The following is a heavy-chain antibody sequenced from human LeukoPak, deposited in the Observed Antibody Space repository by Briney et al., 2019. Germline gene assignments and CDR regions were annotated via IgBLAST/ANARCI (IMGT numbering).Heavy chain of an antibody. CDR3: ARGRIAAAGHYYYYYMDV. V-gene: IGHV4-34*01. D-gene: IGHD6-13*01. J-gene: IGHJ6*03. CDR1: GGSFSGYY. CDR2: INNSGST. Sequence: SETLSLTCAVYGGSFSGYYWSWIRQPPGKGLEGIGEINNSGSTNYNPSLKSRVTISVDTSKNQFSQKLSSVTAADTAVYYCARGRIAAAGHYYYYYMDVWGKGTTVTVSS.